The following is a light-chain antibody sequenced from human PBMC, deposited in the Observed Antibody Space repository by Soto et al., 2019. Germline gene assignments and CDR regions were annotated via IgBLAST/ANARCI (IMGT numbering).Light chain of an antibody. CDR2: DVS. J-gene: IGLJ1*01. V-gene: IGLV2-14*03. CDR1: SSYVGSYNY. Sequence: QSALTQPASVSGSPGQSITISCTGTSSYVGSYNYVSWYQHHPGKAPKLMIYDVSNRPSGVSNRFSGSKSGNTASLTISGLQAEDEADYYCSSYTSSSTPYVFGPGTKVTVL. CDR3: SSYTSSSTPYV.